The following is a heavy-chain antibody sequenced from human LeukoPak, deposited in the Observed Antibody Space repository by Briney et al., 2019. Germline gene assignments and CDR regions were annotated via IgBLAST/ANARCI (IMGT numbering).Heavy chain of an antibody. D-gene: IGHD3-3*01. J-gene: IGHJ6*02. Sequence: QAGGSLRLSCAASGFTFSSCAMSWVRQPPRKGLEWVSSINGSGGSTYYPHSVKGRFTISRDNSKNTLYLQMNSLRAEDRVVYYCAKDYYDFWSGKYASYGMDVWGQGTTVTVSS. CDR3: AKDYYDFWSGKYASYGMDV. CDR2: INGSGGST. CDR1: GFTFSSCA. V-gene: IGHV3-23*01.